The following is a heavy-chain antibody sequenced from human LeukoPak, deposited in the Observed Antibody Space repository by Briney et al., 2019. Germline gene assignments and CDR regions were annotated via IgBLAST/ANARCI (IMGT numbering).Heavy chain of an antibody. Sequence: ASVKVSCKVSGYTLTELSMHWVRQAPGQGLEWMGGIIPIFGTANYAQKFQGRVTITADKSTSTAYTELSSLRSEDTAVYYCASSGMGAVAGRFYYMDVWGKGTTVTVSS. J-gene: IGHJ6*03. CDR1: GYTLTELS. D-gene: IGHD6-19*01. CDR2: IIPIFGTA. V-gene: IGHV1-69*06. CDR3: ASSGMGAVAGRFYYMDV.